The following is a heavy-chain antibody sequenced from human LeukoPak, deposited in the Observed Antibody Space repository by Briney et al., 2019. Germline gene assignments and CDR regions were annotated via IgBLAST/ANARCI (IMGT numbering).Heavy chain of an antibody. V-gene: IGHV3-30*01. CDR2: ISYDGSNK. CDR3: ARTGLPVGYYYYMDV. J-gene: IGHJ6*03. CDR1: GFTFSSYA. D-gene: IGHD2-2*01. Sequence: QPGRSLRLSYAASGFTFSSYAMHWVRQAPGKGLEWVAVISYDGSNKYYADSVKGRFTISRDNSKNTLYLQMNSLRAEDTAVYYCARTGLPVGYYYYMDVWGKGTTVTVSS.